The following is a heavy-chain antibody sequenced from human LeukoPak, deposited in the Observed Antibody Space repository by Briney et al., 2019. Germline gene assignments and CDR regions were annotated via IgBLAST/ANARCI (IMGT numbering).Heavy chain of an antibody. CDR3: AKASSAGDSSSWNY. D-gene: IGHD6-13*01. Sequence: GGSLRLSCAASGFTFSSYAMSWVRQAPGKGLEWVSTISTSGGSTYYVDSVKGRFTLSRDNSKNTLYLHMNSLRAEDTAVYYCAKASSAGDSSSWNYWGQGILVTVSS. J-gene: IGHJ4*02. CDR1: GFTFSSYA. CDR2: ISTSGGST. V-gene: IGHV3-23*01.